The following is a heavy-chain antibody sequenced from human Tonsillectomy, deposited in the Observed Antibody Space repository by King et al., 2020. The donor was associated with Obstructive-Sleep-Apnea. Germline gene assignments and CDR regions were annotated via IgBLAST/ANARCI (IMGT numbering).Heavy chain of an antibody. CDR3: ARGYGQYYFDY. J-gene: IGHJ4*02. D-gene: IGHD5-18*01. CDR2: IYHSGST. Sequence: LQLQESGSGLVKPSQTLSLTCAVSGGSISSGGYSWSWIRQPPGKGLEWIGYIYHSGSTYYNPSLKSRVTISVDRSKNQLSLKLSSVTAADTAVYYCARGYGQYYFDYWGQGTLVTVSS. V-gene: IGHV4-30-2*01. CDR1: GGSISSGGYS.